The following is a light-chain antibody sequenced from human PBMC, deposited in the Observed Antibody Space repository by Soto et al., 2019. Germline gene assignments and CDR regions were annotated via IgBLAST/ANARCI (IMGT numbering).Light chain of an antibody. CDR3: SSFTTIGTWV. J-gene: IGLJ3*02. V-gene: IGLV2-14*01. Sequence: QSALTQPASVSGSPGQSITMSCTGTSSDVGDRNYVSWYQQHPGKAPKLMIYEVNNRPSGVSNRFSGSKSGNTASLTISGLQAKDEADYYCSSFTTIGTWVFGGGTKLTVL. CDR2: EVN. CDR1: SSDVGDRNY.